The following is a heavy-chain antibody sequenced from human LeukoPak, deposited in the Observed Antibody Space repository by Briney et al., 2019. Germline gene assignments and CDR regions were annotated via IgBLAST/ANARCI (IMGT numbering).Heavy chain of an antibody. Sequence: TGGSLRLSCAASEFTFSNYGIHWVRQAPGKGLEWVAVISYDGNNKYYADSVKGRFTISRDNSKNTLYLQMNGLRAEDTAVYYCARAGRQDPNGDAFDIWGQGTMVTVSS. CDR3: ARAGRQDPNGDAFDI. J-gene: IGHJ3*02. CDR1: EFTFSNYG. CDR2: ISYDGNNK. D-gene: IGHD3-10*01. V-gene: IGHV3-30*03.